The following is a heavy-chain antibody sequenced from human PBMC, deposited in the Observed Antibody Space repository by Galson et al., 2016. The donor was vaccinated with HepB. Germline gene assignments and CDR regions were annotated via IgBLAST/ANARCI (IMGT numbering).Heavy chain of an antibody. CDR3: ARDRSSGSGNFGY. CDR2: IYHSGST. J-gene: IGHJ4*02. D-gene: IGHD3-10*01. Sequence: QVQLQESGPGLVKPSETLSLTCTVSGGSISSGGYYWSWIRQPPGKGLEWVGYIYHSGSTYYNPSLKSRVSISVDTSKNQFSLRLSSVTAADTAVYYCARDRSSGSGNFGYWGQGTLVTVSS. V-gene: IGHV4-31*03. CDR1: GGSISSGGYY.